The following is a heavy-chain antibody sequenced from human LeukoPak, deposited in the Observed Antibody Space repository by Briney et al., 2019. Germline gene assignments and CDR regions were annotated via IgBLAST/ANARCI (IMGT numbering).Heavy chain of an antibody. CDR2: IYHSGST. Sequence: SETLSLTCTVSGYSISSGYYWGWIRQPPGKGLEWIAYIYHSGSTYYNPSLKSRVAISVDTSKNQFSLKLSSVTAADTAVYYCARDGDIVVVPAANGFDIWGQGTMVTVSS. D-gene: IGHD2-2*01. V-gene: IGHV4-38-2*02. CDR3: ARDGDIVVVPAANGFDI. J-gene: IGHJ3*02. CDR1: GYSISSGYY.